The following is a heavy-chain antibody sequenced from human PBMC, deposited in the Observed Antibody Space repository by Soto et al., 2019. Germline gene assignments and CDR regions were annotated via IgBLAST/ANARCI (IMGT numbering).Heavy chain of an antibody. J-gene: IGHJ6*03. D-gene: IGHD2-15*01. CDR3: AGYCSGGSCYSSYYMDV. CDR2: INHSGST. Sequence: SETLSLTCAVYGGSFSGYYWSWIRQPPGKGLEWIGEINHSGSTNYNPSLKSRVTISVDTSKNQFSLKLSSVTAADTAVYYCAGYCSGGSCYSSYYMDVWGKGTTVTVSS. CDR1: GGSFSGYY. V-gene: IGHV4-34*01.